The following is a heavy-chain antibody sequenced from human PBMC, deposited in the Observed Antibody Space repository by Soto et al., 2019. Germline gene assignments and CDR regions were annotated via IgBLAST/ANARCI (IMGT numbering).Heavy chain of an antibody. Sequence: QEQLMESGGGVVQPGRSLRLSCVASGFSFSSQAVHWVRQAPGKGLEWVAAISNDGNRQLYADSVKDRFTISRDNSRNTLDLQMNNLRTEDTGVYFCARDIYSYGSVGTPDIWGQGTMVTVSS. V-gene: IGHV3-30-3*01. D-gene: IGHD5-18*01. CDR1: GFSFSSQA. J-gene: IGHJ3*02. CDR2: ISNDGNRQ. CDR3: ARDIYSYGSVGTPDI.